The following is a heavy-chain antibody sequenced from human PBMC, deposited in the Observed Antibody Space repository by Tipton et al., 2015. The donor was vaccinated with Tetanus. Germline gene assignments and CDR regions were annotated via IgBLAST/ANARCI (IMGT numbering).Heavy chain of an antibody. CDR3: VSGSALGN. CDR1: GFTFSTTK. V-gene: IGHV3-21*01. CDR2: ISSTSRYI. Sequence: SLRLSCGVSGFTFSTTKMNWVRQAPGRGLEWVPSISSTSRYINYAASLEGRFTISRDNAKNSLSLQMNSLRTDDTAVYYCVSGSALGNWGQGTLVTVSS. J-gene: IGHJ4*02. D-gene: IGHD6-25*01.